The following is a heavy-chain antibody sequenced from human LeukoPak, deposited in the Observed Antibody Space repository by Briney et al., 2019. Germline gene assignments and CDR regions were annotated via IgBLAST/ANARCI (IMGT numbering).Heavy chain of an antibody. J-gene: IGHJ5*02. CDR3: ARRTRSGAFWSGYYRFDP. D-gene: IGHD3-3*01. CDR1: GGSISGTNYF. CDR2: IYYSGTT. Sequence: SETLSLTCTVSGGSISGTNYFWGWIRQPPGRGLDWIGSIYYSGTTYYNPSLKSRVTMSVDTSKNQFSLKLSSVTAADTAVYYCARRTRSGAFWSGYYRFDPWGQGTLVTVSS. V-gene: IGHV4-39*01.